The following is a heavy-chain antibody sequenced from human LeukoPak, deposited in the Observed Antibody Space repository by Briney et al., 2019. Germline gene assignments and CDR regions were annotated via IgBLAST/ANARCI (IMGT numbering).Heavy chain of an antibody. Sequence: ASVKVSCKASGGTFISYAISWVRQAPGQGLEWMGWINAGNGYTKYSQKFQGRVTITRDTSASTAYMELSSLRSEDTAVYYCARDRILTGYDYWGQGTLVTVSS. D-gene: IGHD3-9*01. CDR3: ARDRILTGYDY. CDR1: GGTFISYA. V-gene: IGHV1-3*01. CDR2: INAGNGYT. J-gene: IGHJ4*02.